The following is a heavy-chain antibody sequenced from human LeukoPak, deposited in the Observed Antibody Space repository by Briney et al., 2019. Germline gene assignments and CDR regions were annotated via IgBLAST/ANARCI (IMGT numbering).Heavy chain of an antibody. CDR2: IKQDGSEK. J-gene: IGHJ4*02. CDR3: ARDPLNREYNFDY. V-gene: IGHV3-7*01. D-gene: IGHD3-10*01. Sequence: GGSLRLSCAASGFTFSSYWMSWVRQAPGKGLEWVANIKQDGSEKYYVDSVKGRFTISRDNAKNSLYLQMNSLRAEDTAVYYCARDPLNREYNFDYWGQGTLVTVSS. CDR1: GFTFSSYW.